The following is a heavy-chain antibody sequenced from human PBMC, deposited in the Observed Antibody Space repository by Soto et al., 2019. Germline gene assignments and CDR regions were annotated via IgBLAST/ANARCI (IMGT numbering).Heavy chain of an antibody. CDR2: ISSSRTTI. D-gene: IGHD2-2*01. CDR1: GFTFSSYS. V-gene: IGHV3-48*01. J-gene: IGHJ5*01. Sequence: EVQLVESGGGLVQPGGTLRLSCAASGFTFSSYSMNWVRLAPGKGLEWVSYISSSRTTINYADSVKGRFTISRDNAKRSLYLQMNSLRAEDTAVYYCARDCPGISTTCYGNEWFDSWGQGTPVTVSS. CDR3: ARDCPGISTTCYGNEWFDS.